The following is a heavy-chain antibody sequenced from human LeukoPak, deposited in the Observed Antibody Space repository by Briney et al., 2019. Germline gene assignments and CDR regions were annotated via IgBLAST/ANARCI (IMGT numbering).Heavy chain of an antibody. D-gene: IGHD2-8*02. J-gene: IGHJ5*02. CDR3: ARGTGSSWFDP. CDR2: LNTNGGGT. V-gene: IGHV1-2*02. Sequence: ASVKVPCKASGYTFTAYYIHWVRQAPGQGLEWMGWLNTNGGGTKCAQNFQGRVTMTRDTSINTAYMELSGLRPDDTAVYYCARGTGSSWFDPWGQGTLVTVSS. CDR1: GYTFTAYY.